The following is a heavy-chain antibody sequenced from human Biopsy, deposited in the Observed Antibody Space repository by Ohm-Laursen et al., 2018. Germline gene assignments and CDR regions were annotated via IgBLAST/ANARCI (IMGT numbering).Heavy chain of an antibody. J-gene: IGHJ6*02. D-gene: IGHD3-22*01. Sequence: SETLSLTCAVCGESFNGYYWSWIRQTPGKGLEWIGEINHSGRTNYNPSLKSRVTVSVETSKNQFSLKVRSVTAADTAVYYCVRGVDYYDPYHYYALDVWGQGTTVTVSS. CDR1: GESFNGYY. CDR2: INHSGRT. CDR3: VRGVDYYDPYHYYALDV. V-gene: IGHV4-34*01.